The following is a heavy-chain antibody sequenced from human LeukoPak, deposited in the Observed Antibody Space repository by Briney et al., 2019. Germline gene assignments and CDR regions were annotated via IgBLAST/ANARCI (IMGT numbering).Heavy chain of an antibody. CDR1: GGSISSYY. CDR2: IYHSGST. D-gene: IGHD5-12*01. J-gene: IGHJ4*02. CDR3: ARGRRRDGYNREYYFDY. Sequence: SETLSLTCTVSGGSISSYYWSWIRQPPGKGLEWIGYIYHSGSTYYNPSLKSRVTISVDTSKNQFSLKLSSVTAADTAVYYCARGRRRDGYNREYYFDYWGPGTLVTVSS. V-gene: IGHV4-59*12.